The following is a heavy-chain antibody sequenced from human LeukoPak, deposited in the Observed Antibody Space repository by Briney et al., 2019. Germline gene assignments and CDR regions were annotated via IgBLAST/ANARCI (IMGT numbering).Heavy chain of an antibody. D-gene: IGHD2-2*01. V-gene: IGHV3-48*01. J-gene: IGHJ4*02. CDR3: ARAKHPFIVVVPAATYYFDY. CDR1: GFTFSSYS. CDR2: ISSSSSTV. Sequence: GGSLRLSCAASGFTFSSYSMNWVRQAPGKGLEWVSYISSSSSTVYYADSVKGRFTISRDNAKNSLYLQMNSLRAEDTAVYYCARAKHPFIVVVPAATYYFDYWGQGTLVTVSS.